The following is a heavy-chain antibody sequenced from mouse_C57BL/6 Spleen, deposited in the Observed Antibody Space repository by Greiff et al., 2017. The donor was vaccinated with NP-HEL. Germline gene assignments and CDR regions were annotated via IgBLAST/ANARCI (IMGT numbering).Heavy chain of an antibody. Sequence: EVQLQQSGAELVRPGASVKLSCTASGFNIKDYYMHWVKQRPEQGLEWIGRIDPEDGDTEYAPKFQGKATMTADTSSNTAYLQLSSLTSEDTAVYYCTNYYGSSYWLAYWGQGTLVTVSA. J-gene: IGHJ3*01. CDR2: IDPEDGDT. CDR3: TNYYGSSYWLAY. CDR1: GFNIKDYY. D-gene: IGHD1-1*01. V-gene: IGHV14-1*01.